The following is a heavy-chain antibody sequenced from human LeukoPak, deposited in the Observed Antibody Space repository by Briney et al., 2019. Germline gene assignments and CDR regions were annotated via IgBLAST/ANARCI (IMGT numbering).Heavy chain of an antibody. Sequence: PGESLRLSCAASGFTFTTYWMSWVRQAPGKGLEWVANIKQDGSEKYYVDSVKGRFTISRDNAKNSLYLQMNSLRAEDTAVYYCARDSPEIYGDYYCYYMDVWGKGTTVTVSS. V-gene: IGHV3-7*01. CDR1: GFTFTTYW. CDR3: ARDSPEIYGDYYCYYMDV. J-gene: IGHJ6*03. D-gene: IGHD4-17*01. CDR2: IKQDGSEK.